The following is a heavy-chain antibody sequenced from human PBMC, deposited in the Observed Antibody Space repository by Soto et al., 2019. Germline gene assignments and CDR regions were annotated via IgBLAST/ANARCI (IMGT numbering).Heavy chain of an antibody. CDR2: IKQDGSEK. CDR1: GFTFSSYW. Sequence: PGGSLRLSCAASGFTFSSYWMNWVRQAPGKGLEWVANIKQDGSEKYYVDSVKGRFTISRDNAKNSLYLQMNSLRAEDTAVYYCARGYCSGDSCYGSPDYWGQGTLVTVSS. D-gene: IGHD2-15*01. CDR3: ARGYCSGDSCYGSPDY. V-gene: IGHV3-7*01. J-gene: IGHJ4*02.